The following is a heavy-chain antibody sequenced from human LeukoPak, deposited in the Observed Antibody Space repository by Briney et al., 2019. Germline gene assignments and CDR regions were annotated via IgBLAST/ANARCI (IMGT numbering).Heavy chain of an antibody. Sequence: GGSLRLSCAASGVTFSSDGMHWVRQGPRKGLGRVAFIRYDGSNKNYADTVRGRFTISRDNSMNTLYLQMNSLGAEDTAGYYCAKDLMVRGVPDSIYFDYWGQGTLVTVS. CDR3: AKDLMVRGVPDSIYFDY. CDR1: GVTFSSDG. V-gene: IGHV3-30*02. CDR2: IRYDGSNK. J-gene: IGHJ4*02. D-gene: IGHD3-10*01.